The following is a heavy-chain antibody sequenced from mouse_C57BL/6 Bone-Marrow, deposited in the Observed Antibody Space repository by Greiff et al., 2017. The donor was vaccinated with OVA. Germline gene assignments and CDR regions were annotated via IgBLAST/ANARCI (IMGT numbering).Heavy chain of an antibody. CDR1: GYTFTSYW. Sequence: QVQLQQPGAELVKPGASVKMSCKASGYTFTSYWITWVKQRPGQGLEWIGDLYPGSGSTNSNEKFKSKATLTVDTSSSTAYMQLSSLTSEDSAVDYCARNYYGNPFAYWGQGTLVTVSA. J-gene: IGHJ3*01. CDR2: LYPGSGST. D-gene: IGHD2-1*01. V-gene: IGHV1-55*01. CDR3: ARNYYGNPFAY.